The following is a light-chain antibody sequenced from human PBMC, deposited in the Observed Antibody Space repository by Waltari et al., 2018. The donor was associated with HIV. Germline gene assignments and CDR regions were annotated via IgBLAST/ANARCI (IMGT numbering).Light chain of an antibody. CDR1: SSNIGSNS. CDR2: REG. CDR3: AAWDDSLSGVA. V-gene: IGLV1-47*01. J-gene: IGLJ3*02. Sequence: QSVLTQAPSASGTPGQRVTISCSGSSSNIGSNSVYWYQQSPGSAPKLRVCREGQRRWGVPGRVAGSKSGASASLAISGLRSEDEAVYYWAAWDDSLSGVAFGGGTNVTVL.